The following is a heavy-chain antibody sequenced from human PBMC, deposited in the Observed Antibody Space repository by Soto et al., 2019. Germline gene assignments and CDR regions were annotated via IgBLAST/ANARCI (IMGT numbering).Heavy chain of an antibody. V-gene: IGHV1-8*01. D-gene: IGHD6-19*01. J-gene: IGHJ4*02. Sequence: ASVKVSCKASGYTFTSYDINWVRQATGQGLEWMGWMNPNSGNTGYAQKLQGRVTMTRNTSISTAYMELSSLRSEDTAVYYCARGQLSSGWYYFDYWGQGTLVTVSS. CDR3: ARGQLSSGWYYFDY. CDR1: GYTFTSYD. CDR2: MNPNSGNT.